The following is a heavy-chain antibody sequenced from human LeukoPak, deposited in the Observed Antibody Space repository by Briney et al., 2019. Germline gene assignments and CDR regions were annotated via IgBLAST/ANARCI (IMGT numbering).Heavy chain of an antibody. CDR1: GGAINSYY. Sequence: PLETLSLTCTVSGGAINSYYWSWIRQPPGKGLEWIGYISYSGSTNYNPSLRSRVTMSVDTSKNQFSLKLTSVTAADTAVYYCARGWFYFDYWGQGTLDTVSS. CDR3: ARGWFYFDY. V-gene: IGHV4-59*08. D-gene: IGHD6-19*01. J-gene: IGHJ4*02. CDR2: ISYSGST.